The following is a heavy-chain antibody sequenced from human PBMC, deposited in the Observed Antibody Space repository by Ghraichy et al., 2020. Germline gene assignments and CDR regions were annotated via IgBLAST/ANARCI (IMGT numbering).Heavy chain of an antibody. CDR1: GGSFSGYY. D-gene: IGHD6-13*01. CDR2: INHSGST. J-gene: IGHJ5*02. V-gene: IGHV4-34*01. Sequence: SETLSLTCAVYGGSFSGYYWSWIRQPPGKGLEWIGEINHSGSTNYNPSLKSRVTISVDTSKNQFSLKLSSVTAADTAVYYCARGRRTYIAAAGYNWFDPGGQGTLVTVSS. CDR3: ARGRRTYIAAAGYNWFDP.